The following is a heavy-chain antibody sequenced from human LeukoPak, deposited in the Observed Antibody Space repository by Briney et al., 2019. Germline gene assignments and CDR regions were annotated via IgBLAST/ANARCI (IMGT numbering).Heavy chain of an antibody. J-gene: IGHJ4*02. V-gene: IGHV4-31*03. CDR3: ARVHYDILTGIRGDYFDY. CDR1: GGSISSGGYY. Sequence: SETLSLTCTVSGGSISSGGYYWSWIRQHPGKGLEWIGYIYYSGSTYYNPSLKSRVTISVDTSKNQFSLKLSSVTAADTAVYYCARVHYDILTGIRGDYFDYWGQGTLVTVSS. CDR2: IYYSGST. D-gene: IGHD3-9*01.